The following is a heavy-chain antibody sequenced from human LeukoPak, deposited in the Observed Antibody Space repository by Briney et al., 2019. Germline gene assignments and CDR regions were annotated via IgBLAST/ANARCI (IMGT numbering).Heavy chain of an antibody. CDR3: ARGLSVGVAYGDY. V-gene: IGHV3-11*04. Sequence: GGSLRLSCAASGFTFSDYYMTWIRQAPGKGLEWISYISSGDGPTYYADSVKGRFTISRDNAKNTLYLQMNSLRAEDTAVYFCARGLSVGVAYGDYWGQGTLVTVSS. CDR2: ISSGDGPT. D-gene: IGHD3-3*01. CDR1: GFTFSDYY. J-gene: IGHJ4*02.